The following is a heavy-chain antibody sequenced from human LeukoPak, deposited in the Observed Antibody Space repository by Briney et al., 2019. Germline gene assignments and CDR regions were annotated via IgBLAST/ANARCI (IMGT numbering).Heavy chain of an antibody. CDR2: IYQSGST. Sequence: SSQTLSLTCAVSGGSIRSGGYSWSWIRQPPGKGLEWIGYIYQSGSTYYNPSLKSRVTISLDRSKNQFSLKPTSVTAADTAVYYCARGSGWYFVYWGQGTLVTVSS. V-gene: IGHV4-30-2*01. J-gene: IGHJ4*02. D-gene: IGHD6-19*01. CDR3: ARGSGWYFVY. CDR1: GGSIRSGGYS.